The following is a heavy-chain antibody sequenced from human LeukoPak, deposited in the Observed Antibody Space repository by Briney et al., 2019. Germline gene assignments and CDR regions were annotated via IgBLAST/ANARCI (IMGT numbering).Heavy chain of an antibody. CDR2: ISSGSSYI. Sequence: GGSLRLSCAASGFTFSSYSMNWVRQAPGKGLEWVSSISSGSSYIYYADSVKGRFTISRDNVKNSLYLQMNSLRAEDTAVYYCARDRGRDYDIFIYYYYMDVWGKGTTVTISS. D-gene: IGHD3-9*01. CDR1: GFTFSSYS. V-gene: IGHV3-21*04. CDR3: ARDRGRDYDIFIYYYYMDV. J-gene: IGHJ6*03.